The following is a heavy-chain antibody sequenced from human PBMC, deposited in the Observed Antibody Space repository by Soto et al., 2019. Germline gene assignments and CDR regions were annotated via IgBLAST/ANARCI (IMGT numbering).Heavy chain of an antibody. D-gene: IGHD4-17*01. CDR3: ARVYGDYVGNCSPP. CDR1: GGSISSGGYY. Sequence: QVQLQESGPGLVKPSQTLSLTCTVSGGSISSGGYYWSWIRQHPGKGLEWIGYIYYSGSTYYNPSHKGGVTISVDTSKNLFSLKLSSVTAADRAVFSWARVYGDYVGNCSPPGGQEPLFTVS. V-gene: IGHV4-31*03. J-gene: IGHJ5*02. CDR2: IYYSGST.